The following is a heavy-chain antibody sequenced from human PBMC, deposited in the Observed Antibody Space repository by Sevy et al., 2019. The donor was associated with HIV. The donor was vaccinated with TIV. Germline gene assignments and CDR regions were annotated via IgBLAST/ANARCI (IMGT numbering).Heavy chain of an antibody. CDR1: GFTFSNYG. V-gene: IGHV3-33*01. Sequence: GGSLRLSCAASGFTFSNYGMHWVRQAPGKGLEWVAVIWNDGSNKYYADSVKGRFTISRDNSKNTLYMQMNSLRVEDTSVYCCGSGGDFNDRSAKRDFDYWGQGTLVTVSS. CDR2: IWNDGSNK. J-gene: IGHJ4*02. D-gene: IGHD2-21*02. CDR3: GSGGDFNDRSAKRDFDY.